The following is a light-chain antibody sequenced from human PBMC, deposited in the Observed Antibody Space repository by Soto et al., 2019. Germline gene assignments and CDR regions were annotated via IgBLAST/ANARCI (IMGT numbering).Light chain of an antibody. CDR1: QIISTY. CDR2: AAS. CDR3: QHYLNYPIT. V-gene: IGKV1-39*01. J-gene: IGKJ5*01. Sequence: DIQMTQSPSSLSASVGDRVTITCRASQIISTYLNWYQQRAGLAPRLLIYAASNLHGGVPSRFSGSGSRTDFTLTITHLQSEDFATYYCQHYLNYPITFGQGTRLEI.